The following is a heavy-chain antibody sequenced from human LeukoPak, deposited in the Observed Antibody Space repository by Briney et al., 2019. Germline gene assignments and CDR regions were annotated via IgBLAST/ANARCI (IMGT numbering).Heavy chain of an antibody. V-gene: IGHV3-7*03. CDR1: GFTFSSYW. CDR2: IRQDGGLK. J-gene: IGHJ6*02. CDR3: ARNQQLGGHSYYYYGMDV. D-gene: IGHD3-16*01. Sequence: GGSLRLSCTASGFTFSSYWMSWVRQAPGKGLEWVANIRQDGGLKHYVDSVKGRFTISRDNSKNTLYLQMNSLRADDTAIYYCARNQQLGGHSYYYYGMDVWGQGTTVTVSS.